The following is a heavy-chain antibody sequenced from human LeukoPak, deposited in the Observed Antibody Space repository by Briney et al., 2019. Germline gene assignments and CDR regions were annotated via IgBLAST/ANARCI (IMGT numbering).Heavy chain of an antibody. Sequence: GGSLRLSCAASGFTFSSYSMTWVRQAPGKGLEWVSYITYSSSTIYYADSVKGRFTISRDNAKNSLDLQMNSLRVEDTGIYYCVKVAKYYYGSETYYFFEHWGQGTPVTASS. CDR1: GFTFSSYS. V-gene: IGHV3-48*04. CDR2: ITYSSSTI. J-gene: IGHJ4*02. CDR3: VKVAKYYYGSETYYFFEH. D-gene: IGHD3-10*01.